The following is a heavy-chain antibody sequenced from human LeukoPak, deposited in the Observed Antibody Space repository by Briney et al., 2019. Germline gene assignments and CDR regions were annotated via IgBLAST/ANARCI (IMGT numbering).Heavy chain of an antibody. V-gene: IGHV3-30*18. Sequence: GRSLILSCAASGFTFSSYGMHWVRQAPGKGLEWVAVISYDGSNKYYADSVKGRFTISRDNSKNTLYLQMNSLRAEDTAVYYCAKEYYINWFDPWGQGTLVTVSS. D-gene: IGHD3-10*01. CDR2: ISYDGSNK. J-gene: IGHJ5*02. CDR3: AKEYYINWFDP. CDR1: GFTFSSYG.